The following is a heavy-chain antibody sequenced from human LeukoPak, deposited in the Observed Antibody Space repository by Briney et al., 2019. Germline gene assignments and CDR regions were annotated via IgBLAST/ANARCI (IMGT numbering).Heavy chain of an antibody. CDR2: INPNSGGT. CDR1: GYTLTAYY. J-gene: IGHJ5*02. CDR3: ARGYCSGGTCYLVENWLDP. D-gene: IGHD2-15*01. Sequence: GASVKVPCKASGYTLTAYYIYWVRQAPGQGLEWMGRINPNSGGTDYAQNFQGRVTMTRDASISTAYMELSRLGSDDTAVYYCARGYCSGGTCYLVENWLDPWGQGTLVTVSS. V-gene: IGHV1-2*06.